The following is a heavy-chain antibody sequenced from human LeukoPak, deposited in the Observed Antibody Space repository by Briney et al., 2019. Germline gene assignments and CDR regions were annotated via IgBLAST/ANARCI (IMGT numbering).Heavy chain of an antibody. Sequence: GRSLRLSCTVSGLTFDIYGARWVRHAPGKGLEWVSARSASGSNTHYAETVKGRVINSRDNSKNTLYLKMKSLRAEDTALYFCAQDGYSNSAHCYTGAIEMWGQGTMVTVS. D-gene: IGHD2-15*01. CDR2: RSASGSNT. J-gene: IGHJ3*02. CDR1: GLTFDIYG. V-gene: IGHV3-23*01. CDR3: AQDGYSNSAHCYTGAIEM.